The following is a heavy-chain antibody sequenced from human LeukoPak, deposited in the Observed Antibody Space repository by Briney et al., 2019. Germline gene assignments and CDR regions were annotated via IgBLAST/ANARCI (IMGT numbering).Heavy chain of an antibody. CDR1: GGSISSYY. Sequence: SETLSLTCTVSGGSISSYYWSWTRQPPGKGLEWIGYIYYSGSTNYNPSLKSRVTISVDTSKNQFSLKLSSVTAADTAVYYCASGWLFFDYWGLGTLVTVSS. CDR2: IYYSGST. D-gene: IGHD5-12*01. J-gene: IGHJ4*02. CDR3: ASGWLFFDY. V-gene: IGHV4-59*01.